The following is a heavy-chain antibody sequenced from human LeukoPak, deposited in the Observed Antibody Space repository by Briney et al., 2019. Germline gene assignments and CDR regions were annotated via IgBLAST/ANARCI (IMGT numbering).Heavy chain of an antibody. CDR2: ISSSGNTV. CDR3: ARDQVSVAGTGIDY. V-gene: IGHV3-11*04. J-gene: IGHJ4*02. CDR1: GFTFSDYY. Sequence: GGSLRLSCAASGFTFSDYYMSWIRQAPGKGLEWVSYISSSGNTVKYADSVKGRFTISRDNAKNSLYLQMNSLRAGDTAVYYCARDQVSVAGTGIDYWGQGTLVTVSS. D-gene: IGHD6-19*01.